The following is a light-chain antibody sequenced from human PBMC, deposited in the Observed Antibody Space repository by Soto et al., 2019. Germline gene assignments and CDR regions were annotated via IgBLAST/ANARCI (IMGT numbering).Light chain of an antibody. Sequence: DIQITQSPSTLSGSVGDRVTITCRASQTISSWLAWYQQKPGKAPKLLIYKASTLKSGVPSRFSGSGSGTEFTLTISSLQSEDCEVYDGQQYNNWPWTFGQGTKVDIK. V-gene: IGKV1-5*03. J-gene: IGKJ1*01. CDR1: QTISSW. CDR2: KAS. CDR3: QQYNNWPWT.